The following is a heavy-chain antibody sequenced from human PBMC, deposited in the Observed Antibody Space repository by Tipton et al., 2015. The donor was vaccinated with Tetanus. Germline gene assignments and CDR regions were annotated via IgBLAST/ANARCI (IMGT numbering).Heavy chain of an antibody. J-gene: IGHJ5*02. CDR1: GGSIRSSNW. V-gene: IGHV4-4*02. CDR2: IYHSGTT. CDR3: ARDQGGGRVVRLNWFDP. D-gene: IGHD6-6*01. Sequence: SLRLSCAVSGGSIRSSNWWSWVRQTPGKGLEWIGEIYHSGTTNYNPSPKSRVTMSVDNSKNQFSLKLTSVTAADTAVYYCARDQGGGRVVRLNWFDPWGQGTLVTVSS.